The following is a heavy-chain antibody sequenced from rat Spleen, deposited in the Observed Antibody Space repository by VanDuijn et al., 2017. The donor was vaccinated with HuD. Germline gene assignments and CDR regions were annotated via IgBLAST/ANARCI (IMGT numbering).Heavy chain of an antibody. CDR3: AIDGIIRGTGGY. J-gene: IGHJ3*01. CDR1: GYTFTSYA. CDR2: IAPGSGGT. D-gene: IGHD4-3*01. Sequence: QVQLQQSGAELAKPGSSVKISCKASGYTFTSYAMHWIKQTTGQALEWTGYIAPGSGGTKYNEKFKGKATLTVDKSSSTAYMQLSSLTPVDTAVYYWAIDGIIRGTGGYWGQGTLVTVSS. V-gene: IGHV1-57*01.